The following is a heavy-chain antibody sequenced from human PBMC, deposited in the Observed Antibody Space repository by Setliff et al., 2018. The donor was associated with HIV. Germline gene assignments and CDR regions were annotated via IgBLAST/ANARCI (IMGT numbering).Heavy chain of an antibody. V-gene: IGHV4-59*01. CDR2: FYYDGSA. J-gene: IGHJ6*04. CDR3: ARDPGSSFYNYKFLDT. Sequence: KTSETLSLTCTISGASILSYYWNWVRQPPGRGLEWIGYFYYDGSAKYNPSLKSRVAISAGTSKYQFSLTLRSVTAADTAVYYCARDPGSSFYNYKFLDTWGKGTTVTVSS. CDR1: GASILSYY. D-gene: IGHD3-16*01.